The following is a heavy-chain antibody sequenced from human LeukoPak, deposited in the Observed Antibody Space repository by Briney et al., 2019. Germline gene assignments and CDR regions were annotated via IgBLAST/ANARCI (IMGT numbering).Heavy chain of an antibody. J-gene: IGHJ4*02. CDR1: GFTFSIYA. Sequence: GGSLRLSCAASGFTFSIYAMSWVRQAPGKGLQWVSSITSRGESTWYVDSVKGRFTIPRDNSENPLYLQMHSLRAEDTAVYYCARDRPNYYGSDGHYYRRDGDYWGRGTLVSVSS. CDR2: ITSRGEST. CDR3: ARDRPNYYGSDGHYYRRDGDY. D-gene: IGHD3-22*01. V-gene: IGHV3-23*01.